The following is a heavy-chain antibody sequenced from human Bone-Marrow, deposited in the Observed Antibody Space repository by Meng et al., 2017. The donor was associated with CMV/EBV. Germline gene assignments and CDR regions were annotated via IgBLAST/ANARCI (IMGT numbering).Heavy chain of an antibody. D-gene: IGHD4-17*01. CDR2: ISAYNGNT. V-gene: IGHV1-18*01. Sequence: ASVKVSCKASGYTFTSYGISWVRQAPGQGLEWMGWISAYNGNTNYAQKLQGRVTMTTDTSTSTAYMELSRLRSDDTAVYYCARTTYGDYTEYWGQGTLVTVSS. J-gene: IGHJ4*02. CDR1: GYTFTSYG. CDR3: ARTTYGDYTEY.